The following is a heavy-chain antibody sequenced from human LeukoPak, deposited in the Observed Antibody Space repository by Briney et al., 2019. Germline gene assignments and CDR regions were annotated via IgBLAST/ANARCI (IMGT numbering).Heavy chain of an antibody. CDR3: GKEVERHFDLKY. CDR2: FSGGGDS. J-gene: IGHJ4*02. CDR1: GFTSGIYA. V-gene: IGHV3-23*01. Sequence: GGSLRLSCAASGFTSGIYAVSWVRQAPGKGLEWVSAFSGGGDSYYADSVKGRFTTSRDNSKKILYLQMNSLRAEDTAVYYCGKEVERHFDLKYWGQGTLVTVSS.